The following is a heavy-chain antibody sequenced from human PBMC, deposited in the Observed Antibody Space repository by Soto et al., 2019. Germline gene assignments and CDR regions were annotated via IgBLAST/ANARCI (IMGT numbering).Heavy chain of an antibody. J-gene: IGHJ2*01. CDR2: INHSGST. CDR3: AAHLKTTMTLSWYFDL. V-gene: IGHV4-34*01. D-gene: IGHD4-17*01. CDR1: GGSCSGYY. Sequence: SETLSLTCAVYGGSCSGYYWSWIRQPPGKGLEWIGEINHSGSTNFNPSLKSRVSISVDTSKKQFSLKLSSVTAADTAVYYCAAHLKTTMTLSWYFDLWGRAPLVTASS.